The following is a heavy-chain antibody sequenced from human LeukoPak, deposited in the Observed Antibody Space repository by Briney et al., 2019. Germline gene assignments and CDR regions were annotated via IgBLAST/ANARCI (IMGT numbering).Heavy chain of an antibody. J-gene: IGHJ4*02. V-gene: IGHV3-30-3*01. CDR3: ATETFGVVIKYYFDY. Sequence: PGGSLRLSCAASGFTSSSYAMHWVRQAPGKGLEWVAVISYDGSNKYYADSVKGRFTISRDNSKNTLYLQMSSLRAEDTAVYYCATETFGVVIKYYFDYWGQGTLVTVSS. D-gene: IGHD3-3*01. CDR2: ISYDGSNK. CDR1: GFTSSSYA.